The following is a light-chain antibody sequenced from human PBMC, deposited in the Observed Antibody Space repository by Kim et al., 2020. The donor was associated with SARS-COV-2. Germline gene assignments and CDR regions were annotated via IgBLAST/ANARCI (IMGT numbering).Light chain of an antibody. Sequence: AIQLTQSPSSLSASVGDRVTITCRASQGIRISLAWYQQKPGKAPKLLIYAASSLHTGVPSRFSGRGSGTDFILTISSLQPEDFATYYCLQHNTYPLTFGQGTRVEIK. CDR1: QGIRIS. V-gene: IGKV1-13*02. CDR3: LQHNTYPLT. CDR2: AAS. J-gene: IGKJ5*01.